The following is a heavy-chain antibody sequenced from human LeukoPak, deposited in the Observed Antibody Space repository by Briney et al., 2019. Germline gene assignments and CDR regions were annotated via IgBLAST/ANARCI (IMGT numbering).Heavy chain of an antibody. D-gene: IGHD6-13*01. V-gene: IGHV3-23*01. J-gene: IGHJ4*02. Sequence: PGGSLRLSCAASGFTFSSYNMHWVRQAPGKGLEWVSAISGSGGSTYYADSVKGRFTISRDNSKNTLYLQMNSLRAEDTAVYYCAKAKPYSSSWYWDYWGQGTLVTVSS. CDR2: ISGSGGST. CDR1: GFTFSSYN. CDR3: AKAKPYSSSWYWDY.